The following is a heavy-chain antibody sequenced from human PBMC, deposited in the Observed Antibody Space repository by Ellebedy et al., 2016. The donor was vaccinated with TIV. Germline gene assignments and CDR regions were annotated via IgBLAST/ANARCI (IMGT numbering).Heavy chain of an antibody. CDR1: GDSVSSNSAA. CDR3: ARARGTMVRGVMGASYYYYGMDV. D-gene: IGHD3-10*01. V-gene: IGHV6-1*01. CDR2: TYYRSKWYN. J-gene: IGHJ6*02. Sequence: SQTLSLTXXISGDSVSSNSAAWNWIRQSPSRGLEWLGRTYYRSKWYNDYAVSVKSRITINPDTSKNQFSLQLNSVTPEDTAVYYCARARGTMVRGVMGASYYYYGMDVWGQGTTVTVSS.